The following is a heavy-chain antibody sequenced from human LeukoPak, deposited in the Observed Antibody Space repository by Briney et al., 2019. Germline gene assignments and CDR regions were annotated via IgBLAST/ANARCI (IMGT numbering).Heavy chain of an antibody. Sequence: PGSSLRLSCAASAFTFSGYVIHWVRQAPGKGLEWVAIIWFDGTEKHYADSVKGRFTISRDNARNTAYLQMNTLRAEDTAMYYCAREIVMTGFFSYYGLDLWGQGTTVTVS. CDR3: AREIVMTGFFSYYGLDL. D-gene: IGHD3-9*01. J-gene: IGHJ6*02. CDR1: AFTFSGYV. V-gene: IGHV3-33*01. CDR2: IWFDGTEK.